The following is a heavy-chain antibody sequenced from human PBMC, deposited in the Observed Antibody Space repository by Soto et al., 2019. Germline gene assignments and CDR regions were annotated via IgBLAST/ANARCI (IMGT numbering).Heavy chain of an antibody. Sequence: QVQPQQWGAGLLKPSETLSLTCAVYGGSFSGHSWTWIRQSPGKGLEWIGDINHSGRVNYSPSLKSRVTISLDTSKNQLSLTLSAVTAADTAMYYCSTRAYDTNGYYRFDPWGQGTLVTVSS. J-gene: IGHJ5*01. CDR1: GGSFSGHS. CDR2: INHSGRV. D-gene: IGHD3-22*01. V-gene: IGHV4-34*01. CDR3: STRAYDTNGYYRFDP.